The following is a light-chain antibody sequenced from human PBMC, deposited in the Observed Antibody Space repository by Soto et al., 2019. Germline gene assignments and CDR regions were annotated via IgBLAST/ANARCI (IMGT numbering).Light chain of an antibody. CDR3: QQRYSTPRT. CDR2: AAS. V-gene: IGKV1-39*01. CDR1: QSISSY. J-gene: IGKJ1*01. Sequence: DIQMTQSPSSLSASVGDRVTITCRASQSISSYLNWHQQKPGKAPKFLIYAASSLQSGVPSRFSGSGSGTDFNLTISSLQPEDFATYYCQQRYSTPRTFGQGTKVEIK.